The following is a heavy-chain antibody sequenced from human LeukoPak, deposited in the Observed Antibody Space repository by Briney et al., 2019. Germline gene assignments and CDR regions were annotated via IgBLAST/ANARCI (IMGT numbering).Heavy chain of an antibody. D-gene: IGHD1-26*01. V-gene: IGHV3-21*04. Sequence: GGSLRLSCAASGFTFNTYSMNWVRQAPGKGLEWVSSISISSTYIYYADSVKGRFTISRDNSKNTLYLQVNSLRAEDTAVYYCAKGGKWDVTPFDYWGQGTLVTVSS. CDR2: ISISSTYI. CDR3: AKGGKWDVTPFDY. J-gene: IGHJ4*02. CDR1: GFTFNTYS.